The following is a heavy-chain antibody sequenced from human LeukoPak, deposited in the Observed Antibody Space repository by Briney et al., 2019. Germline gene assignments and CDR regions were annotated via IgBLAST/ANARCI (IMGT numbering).Heavy chain of an antibody. V-gene: IGHV1-69*04. D-gene: IGHD2-2*01. CDR3: ARGVMGYCSGTSCPRGHYFDD. CDR2: IIPILGIA. Sequence: ASVKVSCKASGGTFSSYAISWVRQAPGQGLEWMGRIIPILGIANYAQKFQGRVTITADKSTSTAYMELSSLRSEDTAVYYCARGVMGYCSGTSCPRGHYFDDWGQGTLVTVSS. J-gene: IGHJ4*02. CDR1: GGTFSSYA.